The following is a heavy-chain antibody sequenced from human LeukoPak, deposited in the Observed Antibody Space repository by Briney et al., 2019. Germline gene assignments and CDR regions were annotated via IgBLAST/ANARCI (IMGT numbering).Heavy chain of an antibody. CDR2: ISAYNGNT. CDR3: ARAYSHLAAGIDY. D-gene: IGHD6-13*01. V-gene: IGHV1-18*04. Sequence: ASVKVSCKASGYTFTSYGISWMRQAPGQGLEWMGWISAYNGNTNYAQKLQGRVTITTDTSTSTDYMELRSLRSDDTAVYYCARAYSHLAAGIDYWGQGTLVTVSS. CDR1: GYTFTSYG. J-gene: IGHJ4*02.